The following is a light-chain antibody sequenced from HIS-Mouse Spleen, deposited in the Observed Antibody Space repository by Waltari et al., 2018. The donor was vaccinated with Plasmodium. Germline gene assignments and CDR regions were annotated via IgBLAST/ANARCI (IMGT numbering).Light chain of an antibody. CDR1: ALPKKY. CDR3: YSTDSSGNHRV. V-gene: IGLV3-10*01. Sequence: SYELTQPPSVSVSPGQTARITCSGDALPKKYAYWYQQKSGQAPVLVIYEDSQRPSGIPERFSGSSSGTMASLTISGAQGEDEADYYCYSTDSSGNHRVFGGGTKLTVL. CDR2: EDS. J-gene: IGLJ3*02.